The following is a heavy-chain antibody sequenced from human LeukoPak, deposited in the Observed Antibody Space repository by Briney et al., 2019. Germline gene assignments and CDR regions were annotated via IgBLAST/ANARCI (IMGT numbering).Heavy chain of an antibody. Sequence: SETLSLTCAVYGGSFSGYYWSWIRQPPGKGLEWIGEIYHSGSTNYNPSLKSRVTISVDKSKNQFSLKLSSVTAADTAVYYCARLLYSLYAFDIWGXXXMVTVSS. CDR2: IYHSGST. CDR3: ARLLYSLYAFDI. J-gene: IGHJ3*02. CDR1: GGSFSGYY. D-gene: IGHD6-13*01. V-gene: IGHV4-34*01.